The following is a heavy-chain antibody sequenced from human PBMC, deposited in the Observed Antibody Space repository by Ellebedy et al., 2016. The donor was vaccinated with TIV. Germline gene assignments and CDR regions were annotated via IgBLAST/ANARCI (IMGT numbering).Heavy chain of an antibody. CDR1: GFTFADYA. D-gene: IGHD3-9*01. CDR3: AKGWEYYDTLTAMDY. J-gene: IGHJ4*02. Sequence: PGGSLRLSCAASGFTFADYAMHWVRRATGKGLKWVSSISWNSGSIGYADSVTGRFTISRDNAKNSLYLEVNSLRPEDTALYYCAKGWEYYDTLTAMDYWGQGTLVTVSS. CDR2: ISWNSGSI. V-gene: IGHV3-9*01.